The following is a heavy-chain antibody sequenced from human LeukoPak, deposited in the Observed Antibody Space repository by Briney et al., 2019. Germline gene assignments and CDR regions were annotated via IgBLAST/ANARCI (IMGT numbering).Heavy chain of an antibody. V-gene: IGHV5-51*01. CDR2: IYPGDSDT. Sequence: GESLKISCKGSGYSFATYWIAWVRQMPGKGLEWMGLIYPGDSDTRYSPSFQGQVTISADKSISTTYLQWSSLKASDTAMYYCVRPNGRRLWSWYFDYLGQGTLVTVSS. J-gene: IGHJ4*02. CDR3: VRPNGRRLWSWYFDY. CDR1: GYSFATYW. D-gene: IGHD5-18*01.